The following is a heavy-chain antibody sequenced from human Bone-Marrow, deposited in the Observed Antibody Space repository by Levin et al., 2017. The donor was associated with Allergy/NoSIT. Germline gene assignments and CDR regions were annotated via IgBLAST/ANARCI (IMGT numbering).Heavy chain of an antibody. CDR2: IYISGNT. D-gene: IGHD3-22*01. CDR1: GGSISSYY. Sequence: LSQTLSLTCTVSGGSISSYYWSWIRQPTGKGLEWIGRIYISGNTNYNTSLKSRIAMSLDTSRNQVSLNLNSVTAADTAVYYCARDSGGNGYPDYWGQGTLVTVSS. J-gene: IGHJ4*02. V-gene: IGHV4-4*07. CDR3: ARDSGGNGYPDY.